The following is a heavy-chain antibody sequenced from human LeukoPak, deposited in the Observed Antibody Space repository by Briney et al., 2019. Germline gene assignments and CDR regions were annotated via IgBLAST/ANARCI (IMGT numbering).Heavy chain of an antibody. J-gene: IGHJ4*02. CDR3: AKGFYDILTGYMLFDY. CDR2: ISGSGGST. V-gene: IGHV3-23*01. Sequence: GGSLRLSCAASGFTFSSYAMSGAPQAPGKGLEWVSAISGSGGSTYYADSVKGRFTISRDNSKNTLYLQMNSLRAEDTAVYYCAKGFYDILTGYMLFDYWGQGTLVTVSS. D-gene: IGHD3-9*01. CDR1: GFTFSSYA.